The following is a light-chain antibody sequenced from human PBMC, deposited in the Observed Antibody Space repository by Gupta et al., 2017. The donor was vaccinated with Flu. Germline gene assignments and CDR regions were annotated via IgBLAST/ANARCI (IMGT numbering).Light chain of an antibody. J-gene: IGKJ1*01. Sequence: DVVLTQSPLSLPVILGQPASISCTSNERLVHSDGNTYLHWFQQRPGQSPRRLIYKISNRDSGVPDRFSGSGSGTEFTLKISRVEAEDVGIYYCSHDVKWPWTFDPGTKVEIK. CDR2: KIS. CDR1: ERLVHSDGNTY. V-gene: IGKV2-30*02. CDR3: SHDVKWPWT.